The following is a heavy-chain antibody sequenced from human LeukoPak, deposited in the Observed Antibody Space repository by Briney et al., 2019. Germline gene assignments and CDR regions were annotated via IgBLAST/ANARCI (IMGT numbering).Heavy chain of an antibody. CDR3: ARDLMSLFDY. CDR1: GFTFSSYA. D-gene: IGHD2-8*01. J-gene: IGHJ4*02. V-gene: IGHV3-30-3*01. Sequence: PGGSLRLSCAASGFTFSSYAMHWVRQAPGKGLEWVAVISYDGSNKYYADSVKGRFTISRDNSKNTLYLQMNSLRAEDTAVYYCARDLMSLFDYWGQGTLVTVSS. CDR2: ISYDGSNK.